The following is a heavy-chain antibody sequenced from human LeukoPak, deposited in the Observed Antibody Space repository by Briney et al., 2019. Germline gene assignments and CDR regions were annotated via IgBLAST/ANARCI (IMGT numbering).Heavy chain of an antibody. Sequence: GGSLRLSCAASGFTFSSYAMSWVRQAPGKELEWVSAISGSGGSTYYADSVKGRFTISRDNSKNTLYLQMNSLRAEDTAVYYCAKAPGGYCSGGSCYLDYWGQGTLVTVSS. CDR1: GFTFSSYA. CDR3: AKAPGGYCSGGSCYLDY. CDR2: ISGSGGST. J-gene: IGHJ4*02. D-gene: IGHD2-15*01. V-gene: IGHV3-23*01.